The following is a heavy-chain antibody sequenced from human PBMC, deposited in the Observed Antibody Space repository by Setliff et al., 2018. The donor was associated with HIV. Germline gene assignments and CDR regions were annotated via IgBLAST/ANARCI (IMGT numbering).Heavy chain of an antibody. CDR3: ARGWELPFYYYYYYMDV. Sequence: PSETLSLTCTVSGGSISSTSYYWGWIRQPPGKGLEWIGSIYYSGNTYYNPSLKSRVTISVDTSKNQFSLKLSSVTAADTAVYFCARGWELPFYYYYYYMDVWGKGTTVTVSS. J-gene: IGHJ6*03. V-gene: IGHV4-39*01. CDR2: IYYSGNT. CDR1: GGSISSTSYY. D-gene: IGHD1-26*01.